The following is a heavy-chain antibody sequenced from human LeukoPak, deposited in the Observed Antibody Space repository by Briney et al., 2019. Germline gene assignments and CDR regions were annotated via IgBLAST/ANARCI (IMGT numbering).Heavy chain of an antibody. CDR2: TYYRSKWFI. J-gene: IGHJ3*02. Sequence: SQTLSLTCAISGDIVSSNTGIWNWVRQSPSRGLEWLGRTYYRSKWFIDYALSVKGRMTINPDTSKNQFSLQLNSVTPEGTAVYYCARDKVLNGFDIWGQGTMVTVSS. CDR3: ARDKVLNGFDI. CDR1: GDIVSSNTGI. D-gene: IGHD2-8*02. V-gene: IGHV6-1*01.